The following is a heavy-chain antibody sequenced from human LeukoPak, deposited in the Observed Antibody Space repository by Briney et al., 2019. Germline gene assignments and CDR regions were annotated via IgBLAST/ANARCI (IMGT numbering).Heavy chain of an antibody. D-gene: IGHD1-26*01. V-gene: IGHV5-10-1*01. CDR1: GYSFTSYW. J-gene: IGHJ3*02. Sequence: GEPLKISCKGSGYSFTSYWITWVRQMPGKGLEWMGKIDPSDSYINYSPSFQGHVTFSTDKSINTAYLQWSSLKASDTAMYYCARRVRSKGATPKAGAFDIWGQGTMVTVSS. CDR2: IDPSDSYI. CDR3: ARRVRSKGATPKAGAFDI.